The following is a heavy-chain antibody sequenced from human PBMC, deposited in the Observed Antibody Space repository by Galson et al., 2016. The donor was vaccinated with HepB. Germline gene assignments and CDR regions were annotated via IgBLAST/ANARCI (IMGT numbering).Heavy chain of an antibody. Sequence: SLRLSCAASGFTFSTHAMHWVRQAPGKRLEWVAAIIIDGSSKYYADSVMGRFTISRDNSKNTLYLQMNSLRTEDTAVHHCARDPDKWNFRTIDHWGQGTLVTVSS. V-gene: IGHV3-30-3*01. CDR2: IIIDGSSK. J-gene: IGHJ4*02. D-gene: IGHD1-7*01. CDR1: GFTFSTHA. CDR3: ARDPDKWNFRTIDH.